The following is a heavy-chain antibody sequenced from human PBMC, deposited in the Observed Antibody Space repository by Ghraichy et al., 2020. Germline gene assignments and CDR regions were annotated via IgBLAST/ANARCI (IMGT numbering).Heavy chain of an antibody. J-gene: IGHJ3*02. CDR3: AKVMSRTVLRDDAFDM. Sequence: GGSLRLSCAASGFTFSSYAMTWVRQAPGKGLECVSSISASGGRTFYADSVNGRFTISRDNARNTLYLQMNSLRDEDTAIYYCAKVMSRTVLRDDAFDMSGQGTAVTVSS. CDR2: ISASGGRT. CDR1: GFTFSSYA. V-gene: IGHV3-23*01. D-gene: IGHD2-2*01.